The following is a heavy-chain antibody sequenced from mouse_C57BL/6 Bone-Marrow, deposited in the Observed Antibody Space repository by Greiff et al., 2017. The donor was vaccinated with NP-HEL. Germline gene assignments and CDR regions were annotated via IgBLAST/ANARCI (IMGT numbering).Heavy chain of an antibody. J-gene: IGHJ2*01. CDR1: GYTFTSYW. D-gene: IGHD2-3*01. CDR3: ARDGDLDY. CDR2: IHPNSGST. Sequence: QVQLQQPVAELVKPGASVKLSCKASGYTFTSYWLHWVTQSPGHGLEWIGMIHPNSGSTNYNEKFKSKATLTVDKSSSTAYMQLSSLTSEDSAVYYCARDGDLDYWGQGTTLTVSS. V-gene: IGHV1-64*01.